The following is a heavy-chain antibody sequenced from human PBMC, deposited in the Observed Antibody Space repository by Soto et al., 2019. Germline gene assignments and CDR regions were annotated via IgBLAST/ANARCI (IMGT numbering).Heavy chain of an antibody. CDR3: ATGWLRRGYYYYGMDV. D-gene: IGHD5-12*01. V-gene: IGHV1-24*01. CDR2: FDPEDGET. J-gene: IGHJ6*02. CDR1: GYTLTELS. Sequence: ASVKVSCKASGYTLTELSMHWVRQAPGKGLEWMGGFDPEDGETIYAQKFQGRVTMTEDTSTDTAYMELSSLRSEDTAVYYCATGWLRRGYYYYGMDVWGQGTTVTVSS.